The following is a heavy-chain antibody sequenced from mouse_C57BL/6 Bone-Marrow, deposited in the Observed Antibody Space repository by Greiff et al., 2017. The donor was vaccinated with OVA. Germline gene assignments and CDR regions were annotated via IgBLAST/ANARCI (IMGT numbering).Heavy chain of an antibody. CDR3: ASHYSKPSMDY. J-gene: IGHJ4*01. CDR2: IWSGGST. D-gene: IGHD2-5*01. CDR1: GFSLTSYG. V-gene: IGHV2-5*01. Sequence: VKLVESGPGLVQPSQSLSITCTVSGFSLTSYGVHWVRQSPGTGLEGLGVIWSGGSTDYNAAFMSRLSITKDNSKSQVFFKMNRLQADDTARYYFASHYSKPSMDYWGQGTSVTVSS.